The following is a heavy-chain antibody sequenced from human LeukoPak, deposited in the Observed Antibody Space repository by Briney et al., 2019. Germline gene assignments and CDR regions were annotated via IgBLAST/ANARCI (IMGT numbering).Heavy chain of an antibody. V-gene: IGHV5-51*03. CDR1: GYSFTSYW. CDR3: ARLLTYYYGSGSLFDY. CDR2: IYPGDSDT. J-gene: IGHJ4*02. D-gene: IGHD3-10*01. Sequence: GESLKISCKGSGYSFTSYWIGWVRQMPGKGLEWMGIIYPGDSDTRYSPSFQGQVTIPADKSISTAYLQWSSLKASDTAMYYCARLLTYYYGSGSLFDYWGQGTLVTVSS.